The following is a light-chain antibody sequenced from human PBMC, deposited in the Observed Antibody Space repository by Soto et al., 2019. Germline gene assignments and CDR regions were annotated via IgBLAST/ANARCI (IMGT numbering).Light chain of an antibody. V-gene: IGLV2-14*01. Sequence: QSVLSQPASVSGSPGQSITISCTGTSSDVGGYEYVSWYQHQPDKAPKLIIYDVTNRPSGVSTRFSGSKSGNTASLTIFGIQTEDEADYYCASITRSSTSVFGTGTKVTVL. J-gene: IGLJ1*01. CDR2: DVT. CDR3: ASITRSSTSV. CDR1: SSDVGGYEY.